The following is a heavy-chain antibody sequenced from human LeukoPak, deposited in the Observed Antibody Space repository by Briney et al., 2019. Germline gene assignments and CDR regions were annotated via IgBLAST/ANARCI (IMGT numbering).Heavy chain of an antibody. CDR2: ISSSSSYI. J-gene: IGHJ5*02. CDR1: GFTFSSYS. Sequence: PGGSLRLSCAASGFTFSSYSMNWVRQAPGKGPEWVSSISSSSSYIYYADSVKGRFTISRDNAKNSLYLQMNSLRAEDTAVYYCARGANYDFWSGLAAVPFDPWGQGTLVTVSS. CDR3: ARGANYDFWSGLAAVPFDP. V-gene: IGHV3-21*01. D-gene: IGHD3-3*01.